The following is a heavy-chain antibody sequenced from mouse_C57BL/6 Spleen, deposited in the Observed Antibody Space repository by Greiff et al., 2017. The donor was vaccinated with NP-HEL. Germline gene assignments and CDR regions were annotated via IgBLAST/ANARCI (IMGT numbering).Heavy chain of an antibody. CDR3: ARWGNTDYFDY. J-gene: IGHJ2*01. CDR1: GYSFTGYF. Sequence: EVQLQQSGPELVKPGASVKISCKASGYSFTGYFMNWVMQSHGKSLEWIGRINPYNGDTFYNQKFKGKATLTVDKSSSTAHMELRSLTSEDSAVYYCARWGNTDYFDYWGQGTTLTVSS. V-gene: IGHV1-20*01. CDR2: INPYNGDT.